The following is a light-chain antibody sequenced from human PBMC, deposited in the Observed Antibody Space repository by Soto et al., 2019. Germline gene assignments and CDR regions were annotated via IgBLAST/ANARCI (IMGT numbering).Light chain of an antibody. CDR1: QSVSSRY. Sequence: EIVLTQSPGTLSLFLGAISTLSCRASQSVSSRYVAWYQPKPGQAPSLRSDEASRRATCIPDRGSGSGAWTDCTLTSSRLEPEDFAVYYCQQYGSSPITVGQGTRLEIK. CDR3: QQYGSSPIT. CDR2: EAS. V-gene: IGKV3-20*01. J-gene: IGKJ5*01.